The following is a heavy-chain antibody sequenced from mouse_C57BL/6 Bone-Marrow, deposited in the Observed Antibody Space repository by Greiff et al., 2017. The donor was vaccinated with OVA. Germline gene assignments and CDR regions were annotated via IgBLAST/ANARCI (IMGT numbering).Heavy chain of an antibody. Sequence: EVQLQESGPGLVKPSQSLSLTCSVTGYSITSGYYWNWIRQFPGNKLEWMGYISYDGSNNYNPSLKNRISITRDTSKNKFFLKLNSVTTEDTTTYYCARDKRFDYWGQGTTLTVSS. CDR2: ISYDGSN. V-gene: IGHV3-6*01. CDR1: GYSITSGYY. J-gene: IGHJ2*01. CDR3: ARDKRFDY.